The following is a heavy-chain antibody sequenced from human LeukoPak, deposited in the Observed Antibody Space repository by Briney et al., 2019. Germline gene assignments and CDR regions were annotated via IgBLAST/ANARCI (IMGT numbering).Heavy chain of an antibody. CDR3: AAAGVVPAALGYYYGMDV. D-gene: IGHD2-2*01. CDR1: GFTFTSSA. V-gene: IGHV1-58*01. J-gene: IGHJ6*04. CDR2: IVVGSGNT. Sequence: ASVKVSCKASGFTFTSSAVQWVRQARGQRLEWIGWIVVGSGNTNYAQKFQERVTITRDVSTSTAYMELSSLRSEDTAVYYCAAAGVVPAALGYYYGMDVWGKGTTVTVSS.